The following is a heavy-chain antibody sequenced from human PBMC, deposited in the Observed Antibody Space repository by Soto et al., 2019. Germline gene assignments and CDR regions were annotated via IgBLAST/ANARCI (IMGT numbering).Heavy chain of an antibody. D-gene: IGHD2-2*01. CDR2: INQDGSEK. V-gene: IGHV3-7*01. Sequence: EVQLVESGGGLVQPGGSLRISCAASGFTFSTYWMSWVPQAPGKGLEWVANINQDGSEKYYVDSVKGGFTISRDNAKNSLYLQMTSLRADDTAVYYCARARGWNIVIIPAASDYWGQGTLVTVSS. J-gene: IGHJ4*02. CDR1: GFTFSTYW. CDR3: ARARGWNIVIIPAASDY.